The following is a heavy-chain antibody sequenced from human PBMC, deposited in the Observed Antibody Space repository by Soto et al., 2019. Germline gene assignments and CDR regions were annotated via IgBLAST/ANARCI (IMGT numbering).Heavy chain of an antibody. D-gene: IGHD3-22*01. V-gene: IGHV3-53*02. CDR1: GFTVSSNY. CDR2: IYSGGRT. J-gene: IGHJ4*02. CDR3: ARVAISSDYFDY. Sequence: EVQLVETGGGLIQPGGSLRLSCAASGFTVSSNYMSWVRQAPGQGLEWVSFIYSGGRTYYADSVKGRFTISRDNSKNTLYLQMNSLRAEDTAVYYCARVAISSDYFDYWGQGTLVIVSS.